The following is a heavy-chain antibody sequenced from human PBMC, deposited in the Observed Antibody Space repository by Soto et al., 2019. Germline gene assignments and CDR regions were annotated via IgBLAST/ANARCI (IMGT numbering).Heavy chain of an antibody. CDR2: IYYSGST. Sequence: SETLSLTCSVSGGSISSYYWSWIRQPPGKGLEWIAYIYYSGSTSYNPSLKSRVSISLDTSKNQFSLKLSSVTAADTAVYYCARTYDGSGPNSGGYGFDIWGQGTMVTV. CDR3: ARTYDGSGPNSGGYGFDI. J-gene: IGHJ3*02. V-gene: IGHV4-59*01. CDR1: GGSISSYY. D-gene: IGHD3-22*01.